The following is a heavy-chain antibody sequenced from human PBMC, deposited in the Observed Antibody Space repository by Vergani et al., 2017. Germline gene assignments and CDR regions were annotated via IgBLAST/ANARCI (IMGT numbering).Heavy chain of an antibody. V-gene: IGHV3-48*01. CDR2: ISRSSSTI. CDR3: ARQSRDVFCTNGVCPLGY. D-gene: IGHD2-8*01. CDR1: GSTFSSDA. Sequence: EVQLVESGGGLVQPGGSLRLSCAASGSTFSSDAMNWVRQAPGKGLEWVSYISRSSSTIYYADSVKGRFTISRDNAKNSLHLQMNNLRAEDTAVYYCARQSRDVFCTNGVCPLGYWGQGALVTVSS. J-gene: IGHJ4*02.